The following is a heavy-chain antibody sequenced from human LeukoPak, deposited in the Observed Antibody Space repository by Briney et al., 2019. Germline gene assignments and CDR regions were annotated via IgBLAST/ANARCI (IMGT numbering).Heavy chain of an antibody. J-gene: IGHJ4*02. CDR3: AHIPFYDILTGYYHFDY. CDR1: GFSLSTSGVG. V-gene: IGHV2-5*02. CDR2: IYWDDDK. D-gene: IGHD3-9*01. Sequence: SGPTLVKPTQTLTLTCTFSGFSLSTSGVGVGWIRQPPGKALEWLALIYWDDDKRYSPSLKSRLTITKDTSKNQVVLTMTNMDPVDTATYYCAHIPFYDILTGYYHFDYRGQGTLVTVSS.